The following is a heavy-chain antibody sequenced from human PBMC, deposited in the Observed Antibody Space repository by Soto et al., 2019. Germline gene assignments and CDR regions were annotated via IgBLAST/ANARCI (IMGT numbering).Heavy chain of an antibody. CDR2: IYHSGDT. CDR1: GCSISSEGYY. J-gene: IGHJ5*02. V-gene: IGHV4-31*03. D-gene: IGHD3-3*01. Sequence: QVQLEESGSGLVKPSQTLSLTCPVSGCSISSEGYYWSWIRQHPAQGLEDFCYIYHSGDTYYTPSLERRVTISVDTSENQFSLHLSSVTAADTAGYYCARESYKSAYHHNWFDPCAQGTLVTVSS. CDR3: ARESYKSAYHHNWFDP.